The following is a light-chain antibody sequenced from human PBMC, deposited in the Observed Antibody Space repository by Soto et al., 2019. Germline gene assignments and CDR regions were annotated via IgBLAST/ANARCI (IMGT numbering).Light chain of an antibody. CDR1: QSVATN. V-gene: IGKV3D-15*01. CDR3: QQRSDWPWT. J-gene: IGKJ1*01. Sequence: EIVMTQSPATLSVSPGKRTTLSCRASQSVATNLAWYQQKPGQAPRLLIYGASSRATGIPARFSGSGSGTEFTLTISSLQSEDFAVYYCQQRSDWPWTFGQGTKVDNK. CDR2: GAS.